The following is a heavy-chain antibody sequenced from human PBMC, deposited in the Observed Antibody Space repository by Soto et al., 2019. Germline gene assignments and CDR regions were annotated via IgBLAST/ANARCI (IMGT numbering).Heavy chain of an antibody. J-gene: IGHJ3*02. CDR2: IYYSGST. V-gene: IGHV4-31*03. CDR3: ARVVVTAILGVAFDI. D-gene: IGHD2-21*02. Sequence: PSETLSLTCTVSGGSISSGGYYWSWIRQHPGKGLEWIGYIYYSGSTYYNPSLKSRVTISVDTSKNQFSLKLSSVTAADTAVYYCARVVVTAILGVAFDIWGQGTMVTVSS. CDR1: GGSISSGGYY.